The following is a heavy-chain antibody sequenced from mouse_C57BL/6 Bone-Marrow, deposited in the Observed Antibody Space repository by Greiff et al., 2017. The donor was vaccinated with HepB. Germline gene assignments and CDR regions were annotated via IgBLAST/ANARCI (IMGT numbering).Heavy chain of an antibody. CDR2: ISSGGSYT. CDR3: ARQGGYFPMDY. CDR1: GFTFSSYG. V-gene: IGHV5-6*01. D-gene: IGHD2-3*01. J-gene: IGHJ4*01. Sequence: EVQGVESGGDLVKPGGSLKLSCAASGFTFSSYGMSWVRQTPDKRLEWVATISSGGSYTYYPDSVKGRFTISRDNAKNTLYLQMSSLKSEDTAMYYCARQGGYFPMDYWGQGTSVTVSS.